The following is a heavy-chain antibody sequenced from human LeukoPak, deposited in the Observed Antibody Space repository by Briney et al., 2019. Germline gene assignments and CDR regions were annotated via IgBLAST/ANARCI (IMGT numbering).Heavy chain of an antibody. CDR2: IYYSGST. V-gene: IGHV4-39*07. CDR1: GGSFSSYY. CDR3: ARADSGSYSDYYYYYMDV. D-gene: IGHD1-26*01. Sequence: SETLSLTCAVYGGSFSSYYWGWIRQPPGKGLEWIGSIYYSGSTYYNPSLKSRVTISVDTSKNQFSLKLSSVTAADTAVYYCARADSGSYSDYYYYYMDVWGKGTTVTVSS. J-gene: IGHJ6*03.